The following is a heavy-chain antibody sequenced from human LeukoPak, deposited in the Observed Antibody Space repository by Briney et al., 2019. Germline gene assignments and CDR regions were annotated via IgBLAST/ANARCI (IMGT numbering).Heavy chain of an antibody. CDR3: TRSVAWNERFDS. Sequence: PSETLSLTCTVSGGSISSYYWSWIRQPAGKGLEWIGRNSPRGSASGTISYNPSLKSRVTMSVDTSKNVFSLKLTSVTAADTALYYCTRSVAWNERFDSWGQGTLVTVSS. J-gene: IGHJ4*02. V-gene: IGHV4-4*07. D-gene: IGHD1-1*01. CDR2: NSPRGSASGTI. CDR1: GGSISSYY.